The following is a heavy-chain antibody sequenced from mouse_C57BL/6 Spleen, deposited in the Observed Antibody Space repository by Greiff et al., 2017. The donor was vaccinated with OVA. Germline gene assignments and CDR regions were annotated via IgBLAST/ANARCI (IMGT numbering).Heavy chain of an antibody. CDR2: ISSGGDYI. CDR3: TRDNYSNYSYAMDY. CDR1: GFTFSSYA. D-gene: IGHD2-5*01. J-gene: IGHJ4*01. Sequence: EVHLVESGEGLVKPGGSLKLSCAASGFTFSSYAMSWVRQTPEKRLEWVAYISSGGDYIYYADTVKGRFTISRDNARNTLYLQMSSLKSEDTAMYYCTRDNYSNYSYAMDYWGQGTSVTVSS. V-gene: IGHV5-9-1*02.